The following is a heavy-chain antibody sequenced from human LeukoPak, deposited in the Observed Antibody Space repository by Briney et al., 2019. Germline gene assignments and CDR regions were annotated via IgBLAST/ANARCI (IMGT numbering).Heavy chain of an antibody. CDR1: GFTFSSYA. J-gene: IGHJ4*02. V-gene: IGHV3-23*01. Sequence: TGGSLRLSCAASGFTFSSYAMSWVRQAPGKGLEWVSVISGSGGSTYYADSVKGRFTISRDNSKNTLYLQMNSLRAEDTAVYYCAKAWSLYYYDSSGYRDWGQGTLVTVSS. D-gene: IGHD3-22*01. CDR3: AKAWSLYYYDSSGYRD. CDR2: ISGSGGST.